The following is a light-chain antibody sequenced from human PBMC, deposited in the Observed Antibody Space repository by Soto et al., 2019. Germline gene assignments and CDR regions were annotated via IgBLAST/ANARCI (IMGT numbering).Light chain of an antibody. V-gene: IGLV2-11*01. Sequence: QSVLTQPRSVSASPGQSVAISCTGTSSDVGGYDYVSWYQQHPGKAPKIMIYDVHKRPSGVPDRFSGSKSGNTASLTISVLQAEDEADSYCGSFAGDTYVFRTGSKVTGL. J-gene: IGLJ1*01. CDR3: GSFAGDTYV. CDR1: SSDVGGYDY. CDR2: DVH.